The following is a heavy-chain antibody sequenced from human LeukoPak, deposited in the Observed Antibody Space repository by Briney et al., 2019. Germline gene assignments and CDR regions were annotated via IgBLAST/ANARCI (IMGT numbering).Heavy chain of an antibody. J-gene: IGHJ3*02. CDR3: ARSGGDDAFGN. V-gene: IGHV3-21*01. D-gene: IGHD7-27*01. CDR1: GFTFSSCS. CDR2: ISSSSSYI. Sequence: GGPLRLSCAASGFTFSSCSMNGGRQAPGEGLEWVSSISSSSSYIYYADSVKGRFTISRNNAKNSLYLQMNSLRAEDKAVYYCARSGGDDAFGNWGQGTMVTVSS.